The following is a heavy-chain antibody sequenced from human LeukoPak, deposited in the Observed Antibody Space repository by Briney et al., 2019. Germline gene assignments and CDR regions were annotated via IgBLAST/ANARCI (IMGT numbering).Heavy chain of an antibody. CDR2: INHSGST. CDR3: ARGLRGWYYYDSSGYYYYFDY. Sequence: SETLSLTCAVYGGSFSGYYWSWIRQPPGKGLEWIGEINHSGSTNYNPSLKSRVTISVDTSKNQFSLKLSSVTAADTAVYYCARGLRGWYYYDSSGYYYYFDYWGQGTLVTVSS. J-gene: IGHJ4*02. CDR1: GGSFSGYY. V-gene: IGHV4-34*01. D-gene: IGHD3-22*01.